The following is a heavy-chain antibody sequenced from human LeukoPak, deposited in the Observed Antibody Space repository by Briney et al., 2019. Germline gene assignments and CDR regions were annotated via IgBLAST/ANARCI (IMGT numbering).Heavy chain of an antibody. CDR3: ARAGVAGRTYYYYYMDV. V-gene: IGHV3-7*03. CDR2: IKQDGSEK. J-gene: IGHJ6*03. Sequence: GGSLRLSCAASGFTFSSYWMSWVRQAPGKGLEWVANIKQDGSEKYYVDSVKGRFTISRDNAKNSLYLQMNSLRAEDTALYYCARAGVAGRTYYYYYMDVWGKGTTVTVSS. D-gene: IGHD6-19*01. CDR1: GFTFSSYW.